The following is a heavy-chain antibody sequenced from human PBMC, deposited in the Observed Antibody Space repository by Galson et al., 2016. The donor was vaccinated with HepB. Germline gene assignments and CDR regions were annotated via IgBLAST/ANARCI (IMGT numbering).Heavy chain of an antibody. J-gene: IGHJ6*02. D-gene: IGHD1-1*01. CDR3: TTGTPGDV. V-gene: IGHV3-15*01. CDR2: IRSKTGGGTT. CDR1: GLTFSNAW. Sequence: SLRLSCAASGLTFSNAWMSWVRQAPGKGLEWVGRIRSKTGGGTTEYAAPVKGRFTISRDDSRNTLYLQMNSLTTEDTAVYYCTTGTPGDVWGQGTTVTVSS.